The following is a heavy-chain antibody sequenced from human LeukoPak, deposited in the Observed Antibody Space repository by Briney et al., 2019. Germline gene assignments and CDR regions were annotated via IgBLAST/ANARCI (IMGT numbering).Heavy chain of an antibody. V-gene: IGHV3-23*01. J-gene: IGHJ3*02. D-gene: IGHD1-1*01. CDR3: ARDRHADWNDAFDI. CDR1: GLTFSSYA. Sequence: GGSLRLSCAASGLTFSSYAMSWVRQAPGKGLEWVSAISGTGGSTYYADSVKGRFTISRDNAKNSLYLQMNSLRAEDTAVYYCARDRHADWNDAFDIWGQGTMVTVSS. CDR2: ISGTGGST.